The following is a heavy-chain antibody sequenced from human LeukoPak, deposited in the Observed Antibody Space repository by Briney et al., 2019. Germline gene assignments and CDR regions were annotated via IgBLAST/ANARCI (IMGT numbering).Heavy chain of an antibody. V-gene: IGHV3-7*03. CDR2: VKQGGSEK. CDR1: GFTFSRNW. CDR3: ARSAYNSGWYSDY. D-gene: IGHD6-19*01. J-gene: IGHJ4*02. Sequence: GGSLRLSCAASGFTFSRNWMTWVRQAPGNGLEWVANVKQGGSEKQYVDSVKGRFSISRDNDKNSLYLQMNSLRVDDTAVYYCARSAYNSGWYSDYWGQGTLVTVSS.